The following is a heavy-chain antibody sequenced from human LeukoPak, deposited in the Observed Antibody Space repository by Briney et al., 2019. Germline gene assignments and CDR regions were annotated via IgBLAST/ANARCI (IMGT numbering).Heavy chain of an antibody. D-gene: IGHD3-22*01. V-gene: IGHV1-8*01. J-gene: IGHJ4*02. CDR2: MNPNSGNT. Sequence: ASVKVSCKASGYTFTRYDINWVRQATGQGREWMGWMNPNSGNTGYAQKFKGKVTMTRNTSISTAYMELSSLRSEDTAVYYCARRDYYDSSGYTFDYWGQGTLVTVSS. CDR3: ARRDYYDSSGYTFDY. CDR1: GYTFTRYD.